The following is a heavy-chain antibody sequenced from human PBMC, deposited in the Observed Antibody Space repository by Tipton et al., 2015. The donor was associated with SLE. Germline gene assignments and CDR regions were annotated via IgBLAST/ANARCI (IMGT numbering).Heavy chain of an antibody. V-gene: IGHV4-59*12. CDR3: VRGHPHIVVLIGGGWFDP. D-gene: IGHD2-21*01. J-gene: IGHJ5*02. CDR1: GGSISNYY. Sequence: TLSLTCTVSGGSISNYYWSWIRQSPGKGLEWIGYIYYSGHTDYNPSLKSRVTISEDTSKNQFSLKLTSVTAADTAIYYCVRGHPHIVVLIGGGWFDPWGQGTLVTVSS. CDR2: IYYSGHT.